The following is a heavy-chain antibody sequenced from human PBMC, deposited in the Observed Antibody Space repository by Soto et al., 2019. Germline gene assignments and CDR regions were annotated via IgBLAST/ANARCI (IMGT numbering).Heavy chain of an antibody. D-gene: IGHD3-3*01. CDR1: GYTFTGYY. CDR3: ARIFGVVINWFDP. CDR2: INPNSGGT. V-gene: IGHV1-2*02. Sequence: ASVKVSCKASGYTFTGYYMHWVRQAPGQGLEWMGWINPNSGGTNYAQKFQGRVTMTRDTSISTAYMELSRLRSDDTAVYYWARIFGVVINWFDPWGQGTLVTVSS. J-gene: IGHJ5*02.